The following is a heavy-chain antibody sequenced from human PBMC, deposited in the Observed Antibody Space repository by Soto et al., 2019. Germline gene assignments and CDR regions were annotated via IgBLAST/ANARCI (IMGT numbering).Heavy chain of an antibody. CDR2: IYWNDDK. V-gene: IGHV2-5*01. CDR1: GFSLSTSGVG. D-gene: IGHD3-10*01. J-gene: IGHJ5*02. Sequence: QITLKESGPTLVKPTQTLTLTCTFSGFSLSTSGVGVGWIRQPPGKALDWLALIYWNDDKRYSPSLKSRLTITKDTSKSKVVLTMTNMDPVATATYYCAHRRVDPYGSGSYGFDPWGQGTLVTVSS. CDR3: AHRRVDPYGSGSYGFDP.